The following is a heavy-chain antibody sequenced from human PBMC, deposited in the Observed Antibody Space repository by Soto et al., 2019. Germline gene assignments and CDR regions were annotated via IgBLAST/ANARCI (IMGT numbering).Heavy chain of an antibody. J-gene: IGHJ4*02. CDR1: GGSISSSSYY. CDR3: ARQQGGAGRGLQGGFDF. V-gene: IGHV4-39*01. CDR2: IYYSGST. D-gene: IGHD3-10*01. Sequence: LSLTCIFSGGSISSSSYYWGWIRQPPGKGLEWIGSIYYSGSTYYNPSLKSRVTISVDTSKNQFSLNLSSVTAADTAGYYCARQQGGAGRGLQGGFDFWRKG.